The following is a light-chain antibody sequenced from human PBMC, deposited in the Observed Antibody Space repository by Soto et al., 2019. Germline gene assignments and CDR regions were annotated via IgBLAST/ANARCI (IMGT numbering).Light chain of an antibody. J-gene: IGKJ3*01. CDR3: QQYTTSPFT. Sequence: ETLMTQSPATLSVSPGERATLSCRASQGVNNNLAWYQQKLGQAPRVLIYGASTRATGIPARFTGSGSGTEFILTITSLQSEDSAVYYCQQYTTSPFTFGPGTKVDIK. CDR1: QGVNNN. V-gene: IGKV3-15*01. CDR2: GAS.